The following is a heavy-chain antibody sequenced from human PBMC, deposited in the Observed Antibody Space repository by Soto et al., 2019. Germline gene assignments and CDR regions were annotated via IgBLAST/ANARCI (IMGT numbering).Heavy chain of an antibody. D-gene: IGHD3-22*01. Sequence: PWGSLRLSCAASGFTFSSYGMHWVRQAPGKGLEWMAVISYDGSNKYYADSVKGRFTISRDNSKNTLYLQMNSLRAEDTAVYYCAKDYYDSSGVGGMAYWGQGTLVTVSS. CDR3: AKDYYDSSGVGGMAY. V-gene: IGHV3-30*18. CDR1: GFTFSSYG. CDR2: ISYDGSNK. J-gene: IGHJ4*02.